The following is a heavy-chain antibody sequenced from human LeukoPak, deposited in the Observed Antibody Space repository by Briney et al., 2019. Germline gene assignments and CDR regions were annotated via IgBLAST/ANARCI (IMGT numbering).Heavy chain of an antibody. CDR3: ASRTTIPYYYYYGMDV. CDR1: GFTVSSNY. V-gene: IGHV3-66*01. Sequence: GGSLRLSCAASGFTVSSNYMSWVRQAPGKGLEWVSVIYSGGSTYYADSVKGRFTISRDNSKNTLYLQMNSLRAEDTAVYYCASRTTIPYYYYYGMDVWGQGTTVTVSS. D-gene: IGHD3-9*01. J-gene: IGHJ6*02. CDR2: IYSGGST.